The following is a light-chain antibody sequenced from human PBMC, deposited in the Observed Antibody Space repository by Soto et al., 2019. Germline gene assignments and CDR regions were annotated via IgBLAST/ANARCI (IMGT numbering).Light chain of an antibody. Sequence: DVVMTQSPLSLPVTLGQSASISCRSGQRLVYSDGNTYLSWFHQRPGQSPRRLIYKISNRDSGVPDRFSGSASGTDFTLKISRVEAEDVGIYFCMQGTHWPPTFGQGTRLEIK. CDR3: MQGTHWPPT. V-gene: IGKV2-30*01. CDR2: KIS. J-gene: IGKJ5*01. CDR1: QRLVYSDGNTY.